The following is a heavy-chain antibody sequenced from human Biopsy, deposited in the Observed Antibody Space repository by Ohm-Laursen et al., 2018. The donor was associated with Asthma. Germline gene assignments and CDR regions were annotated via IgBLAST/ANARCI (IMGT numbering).Heavy chain of an antibody. D-gene: IGHD3-22*01. CDR1: GYTVTRYA. V-gene: IGHV7-4-1*02. CDR3: ARMISYYHEMRAPFFDY. J-gene: IGHJ4*02. Sequence: ASVKVSCKASGYTVTRYAINWVRQAPGQGLARMGWINTNPGNPTYAQGFTGRFVFSLDTSVNTAHLQISSLKAEDTAVYYCARMISYYHEMRAPFFDYWGQGTLVTVSS. CDR2: INTNPGNP.